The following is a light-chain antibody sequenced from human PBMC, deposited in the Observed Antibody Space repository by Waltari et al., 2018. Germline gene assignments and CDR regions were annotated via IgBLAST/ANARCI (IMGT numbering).Light chain of an antibody. CDR3: QQSIQWPYT. Sequence: DIAMTQSPATLSLSPGERATLSCRASQSVNRNLAWYQQKPWQPPRLLIYGVSSRATGIPDRFTGSGSGMEFTLTISSLEPEDVGIYHCQQSIQWPYTFGQGTKVEIK. V-gene: IGKV3D-15*01. J-gene: IGKJ2*01. CDR2: GVS. CDR1: QSVNRN.